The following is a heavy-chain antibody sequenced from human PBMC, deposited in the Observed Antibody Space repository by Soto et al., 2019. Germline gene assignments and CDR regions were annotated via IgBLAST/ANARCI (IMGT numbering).Heavy chain of an antibody. V-gene: IGHV6-1*01. CDR3: ARAPRGYSDINSHLDAFDI. CDR2: TYYRSKWYN. CDR1: GDSVSSNSAA. Sequence: SQTLSLTCAISGDSVSSNSAAWNWISQSPSRGLEWLGRTYYRSKWYNDYAVSVTSRITINPDTSKNQFSLQLNSVTPEDTAVYYCARAPRGYSDINSHLDAFDISGQETMLTVS. D-gene: IGHD3-22*01. J-gene: IGHJ3*02.